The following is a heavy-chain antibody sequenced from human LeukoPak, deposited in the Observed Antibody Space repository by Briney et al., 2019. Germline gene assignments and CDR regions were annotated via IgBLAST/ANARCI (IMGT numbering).Heavy chain of an antibody. V-gene: IGHV1-69*05. CDR2: IIPIFGTA. Sequence: ASVKVSCKASGGTFSSYAISWVRQAPGQGLEWMGGIIPIFGTANYAQKFQGRVTITTDESTSTAYMELSSLRSEDTAVYYCARMCPTQDYGDYHDAFDIWGQGTMVTVSS. CDR3: ARMCPTQDYGDYHDAFDI. J-gene: IGHJ3*02. CDR1: GGTFSSYA. D-gene: IGHD4-17*01.